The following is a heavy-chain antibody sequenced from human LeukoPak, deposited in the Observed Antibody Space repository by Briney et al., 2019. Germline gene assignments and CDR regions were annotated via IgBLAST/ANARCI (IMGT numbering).Heavy chain of an antibody. D-gene: IGHD3-22*01. V-gene: IGHV1-46*01. CDR1: GYTFTSYY. CDR2: INPSGSST. J-gene: IGHJ4*02. CDR3: ARSTKNYDSSGYYVF. Sequence: GASVKVSSKASGYTFTSYYMHWVRQASGQGLEWMGIINPSGSSTSYAQKFQGRVTMTRDTSTSTVYMELSSLRSEDTAVYYCARSTKNYDSSGYYVFWGQGTLVTVSS.